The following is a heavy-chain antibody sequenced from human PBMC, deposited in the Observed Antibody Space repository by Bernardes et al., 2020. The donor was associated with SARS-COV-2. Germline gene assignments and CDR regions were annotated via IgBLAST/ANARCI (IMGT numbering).Heavy chain of an antibody. D-gene: IGHD2-2*01. V-gene: IGHV3-30*01. CDR2: ISFDGSNE. CDR3: ARDRGCSSNSCDTRSGWTDLDYGIHV. Sequence: GGSLILSCAASGFTFSSYAMHWVRQAPGKGLEWVAVISFDGSNENYADSVKGRFTISRDNSKNTLYLQMNSLRAEDTAVYYCARDRGCSSNSCDTRSGWTDLDYGIHVWSQATTVTVSS. J-gene: IGHJ6*02. CDR1: GFTFSSYA.